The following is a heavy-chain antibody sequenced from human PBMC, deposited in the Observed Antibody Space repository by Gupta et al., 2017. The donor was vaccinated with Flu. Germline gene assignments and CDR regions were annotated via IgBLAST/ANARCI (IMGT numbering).Heavy chain of an antibody. CDR3: ARGSPEIKLWAGPGMDG. CDR1: DGYY. V-gene: IGHV4-31*02. J-gene: IGHJ6*02. CDR2: IFHSGST. Sequence: DGYYWSWIRQRPGKGLEWIGNIFHSGSTFYNPALETRIVISLTLKNHFSLRMTSVTAADTAVYYCARGSPEIKLWAGPGMDGWGQGT. D-gene: IGHD6-19*01.